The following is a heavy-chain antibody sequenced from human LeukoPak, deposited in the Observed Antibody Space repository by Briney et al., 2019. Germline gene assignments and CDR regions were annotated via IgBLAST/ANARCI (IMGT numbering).Heavy chain of an antibody. J-gene: IGHJ2*01. D-gene: IGHD1-14*01. V-gene: IGHV4-34*01. CDR2: INHSGSA. CDR1: GGSFSDYY. CDR3: ARGGTVSTSWYLDL. Sequence: SETLSLTCAVFGGSFSDYYWSWIRQPPGEGLQWIGEINHSGSANYNPSLKSRVTISVDTSKSQFSLKVNSVTAADTALYYCARGGTVSTSWYLDLWGRGILVTVSS.